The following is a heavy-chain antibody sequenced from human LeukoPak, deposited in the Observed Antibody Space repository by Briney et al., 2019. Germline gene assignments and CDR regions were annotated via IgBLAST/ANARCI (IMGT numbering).Heavy chain of an antibody. V-gene: IGHV4-30-4*08. J-gene: IGHJ4*02. CDR2: IYYSGST. D-gene: IGHD3-22*01. CDR3: ARESMLNYYDSSGYYYSFDY. CDR1: GGSISSGDYY. Sequence: SQTLSLTCTVSGGSISSGDYYWSWIRQPPGKGLEWIGYIYYSGSTYYNPSLKSRVTISVDTSKNQFSLKPSSVTAADTAVYYCARESMLNYYDSSGYYYSFDYWGQGTLVTASS.